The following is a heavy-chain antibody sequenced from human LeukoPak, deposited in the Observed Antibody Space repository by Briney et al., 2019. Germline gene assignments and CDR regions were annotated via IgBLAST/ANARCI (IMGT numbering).Heavy chain of an antibody. J-gene: IGHJ3*02. V-gene: IGHV1-69*13. CDR3: ARDLAAAGPDGFDI. CDR1: GGTFSSFG. D-gene: IGHD6-13*01. CDR2: IIPIFDTT. Sequence: AVTVSCKASGGTFSSFGINWVRQAPGQGLEWMGGIIPIFDTTNYAQKFQGRVTITADESTSTAYMELNSLRSEDTAIYYCARDLAAAGPDGFDIWGQGTMVTVSS.